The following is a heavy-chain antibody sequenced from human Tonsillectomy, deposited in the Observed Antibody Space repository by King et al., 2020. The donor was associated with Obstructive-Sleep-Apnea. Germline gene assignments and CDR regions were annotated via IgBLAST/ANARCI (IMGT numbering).Heavy chain of an antibody. Sequence: MQLQESGPRLVKPSQTLSLTCTVSGGSISSVGYYWSWIRQHPGKGLEWIGYIYYTGRAYYNPSLKSRVIISMDTSQNHFFLNLTSVTAADTAVYYCARGPHNRNYYNGSANDYWGQGTLVTVSS. D-gene: IGHD3-22*01. CDR3: ARGPHNRNYYNGSANDY. J-gene: IGHJ4*02. CDR1: GGSISSVGYY. CDR2: IYYTGRA. V-gene: IGHV4-31*03.